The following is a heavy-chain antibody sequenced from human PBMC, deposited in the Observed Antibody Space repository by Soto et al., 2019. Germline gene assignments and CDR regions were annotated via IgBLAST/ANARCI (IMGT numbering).Heavy chain of an antibody. Sequence: GSGPTLVNPTQTLTLTCTFSGFSLSTSGVCVSWIRQPPGKALEWLARIDWDDDEYYSTSLKTRLTIPKDTSKNQVVLTMTNMDPVDTVTYYCARIRSTSCYDDYWGQGTLVTVSS. CDR2: IDWDDDE. D-gene: IGHD2-2*01. CDR1: GFSLSTSGVC. CDR3: ARIRSTSCYDDY. J-gene: IGHJ4*02. V-gene: IGHV2-70*11.